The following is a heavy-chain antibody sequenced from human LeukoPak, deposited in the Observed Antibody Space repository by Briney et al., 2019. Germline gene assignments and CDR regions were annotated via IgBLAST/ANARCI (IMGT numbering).Heavy chain of an antibody. V-gene: IGHV1-2*02. CDR2: IRPNSGVT. D-gene: IGHD3-10*01. CDR1: GYTFAAYY. CDR3: ATNILVRDIINWFDP. J-gene: IGHJ5*02. Sequence: ASVKVSCKASGYTFAAYYMYWVRQAPGQGLEWMGWIRPNSGVTNYTQKFQGRVTMTRDTSINTAYMELSSLRYDDTAVYYCATNILVRDIINWFDPWGQGTLVTVSS.